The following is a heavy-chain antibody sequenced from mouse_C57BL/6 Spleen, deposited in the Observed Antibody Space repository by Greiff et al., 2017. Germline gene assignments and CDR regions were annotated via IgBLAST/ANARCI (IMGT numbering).Heavy chain of an antibody. CDR3: ARGYDGNYRFAY. CDR2: INPNNGGT. Sequence: VKPGASVKIPCKASGYTFTDYNMDWVKQSHGKSLEWIGDINPNNGGTIYNQKFKGKATLTVDKSSSTAYMELRSLTSEDTAVYYCARGYDGNYRFAYWGQGTLVTVSA. D-gene: IGHD2-1*01. V-gene: IGHV1-18*01. CDR1: GYTFTDYN. J-gene: IGHJ3*01.